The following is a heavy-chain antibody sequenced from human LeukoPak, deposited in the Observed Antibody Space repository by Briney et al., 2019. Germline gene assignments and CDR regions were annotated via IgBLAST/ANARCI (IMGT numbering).Heavy chain of an antibody. D-gene: IGHD6-13*01. Sequence: VASVKVSCMTSGYTFTDYYLHWVRQAPGQGLEWMGRIDPNSGGTNYAQKFQVRVTVTRDTSISTVYMELSGLRSDDTAVYYRARVPGPYTTSRFDYWGQGTLVTVSS. CDR3: ARVPGPYTTSRFDY. J-gene: IGHJ4*02. CDR1: GYTFTDYY. CDR2: IDPNSGGT. V-gene: IGHV1-2*02.